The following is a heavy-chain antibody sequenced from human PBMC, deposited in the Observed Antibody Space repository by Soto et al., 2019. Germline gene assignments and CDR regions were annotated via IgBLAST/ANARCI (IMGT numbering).Heavy chain of an antibody. CDR2: IYYSGST. J-gene: IGHJ6*02. CDR3: ASFAYYDILTGQYYYYGMDV. CDR1: GGSISSSSYY. Sequence: SETLSLTCTVSGGSISSSSYYWGWIRQPPGKGLEWIGSIYYSGSTYYNPSLKSRVTISVDTSKNQFSLKLSSVTAADTAVYYCASFAYYDILTGQYYYYGMDVWGQGTTVTVSS. V-gene: IGHV4-39*01. D-gene: IGHD3-9*01.